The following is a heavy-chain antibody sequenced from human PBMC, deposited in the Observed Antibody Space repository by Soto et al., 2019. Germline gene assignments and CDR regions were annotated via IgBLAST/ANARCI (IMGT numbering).Heavy chain of an antibody. CDR3: AKRGSTIFGVAQKIDY. V-gene: IGHV3-23*01. CDR1: GFTFISYA. J-gene: IGHJ4*02. Sequence: GGSLRLSCAASGFTFISYAISRVRQAPGKGLEWVSAISGSGGSTYYADSVKGRFTISRDNSKNTLYLQMNSLRAEDTAVYYCAKRGSTIFGVAQKIDYWGQGTLVTVSS. CDR2: ISGSGGST. D-gene: IGHD3-3*01.